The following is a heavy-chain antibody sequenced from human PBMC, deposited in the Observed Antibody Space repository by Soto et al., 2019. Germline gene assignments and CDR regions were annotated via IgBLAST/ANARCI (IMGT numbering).Heavy chain of an antibody. D-gene: IGHD6-13*01. CDR2: ISYDGSNK. V-gene: IGHV3-30-3*01. CDR3: ARVEGAAAAPNWFDP. CDR1: GFTFSSYA. J-gene: IGHJ5*02. Sequence: QVQLVESGGGVVQPGRSLRLSCAASGFTFSSYAMHWVRQAPGKGLEWVAVISYDGSNKYYADSVKGRFTISRDNSKNTLYLHMNRLRAEDTAVYYCARVEGAAAAPNWFDPWGQGTVVTVSS.